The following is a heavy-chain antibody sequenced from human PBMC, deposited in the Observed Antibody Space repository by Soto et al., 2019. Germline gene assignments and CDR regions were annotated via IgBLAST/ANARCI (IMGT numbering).Heavy chain of an antibody. J-gene: IGHJ4*02. V-gene: IGHV4-59*01. CDR1: GGSISSYY. D-gene: IGHD6-13*01. CDR3: ARGEGSSWSYYFDY. CDR2: IYYSGST. Sequence: SETLSLTCTVSGGSISSYYWSWIRQPPGKGLEWIRYIYYSGSTNYNPSLKSRVTISVDTSKNQFSLKLSSVTAADTAVYYCARGEGSSWSYYFDYWGQGTLVTVSS.